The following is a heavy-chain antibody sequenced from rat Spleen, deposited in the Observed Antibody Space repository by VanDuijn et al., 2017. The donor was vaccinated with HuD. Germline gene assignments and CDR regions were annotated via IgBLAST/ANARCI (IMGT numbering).Heavy chain of an antibody. J-gene: IGHJ2*01. CDR1: GFNFINYY. Sequence: EVQLVESGGGLVQPGRSMKLSCAASGFNFINYYMAWVRQAPTKGLEWVASMTTGGGNTYYRDSVKGRFTVSRDNAENTVYLQMNSLRSEDTATYYCARHPNNSGYYFDYWGQGVMVTVSS. CDR3: ARHPNNSGYYFDY. D-gene: IGHD4-3*01. CDR2: MTTGGGNT. V-gene: IGHV5-25*01.